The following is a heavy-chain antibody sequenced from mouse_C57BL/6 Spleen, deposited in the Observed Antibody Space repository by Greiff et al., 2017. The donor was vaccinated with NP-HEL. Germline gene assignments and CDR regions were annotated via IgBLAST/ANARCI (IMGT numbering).Heavy chain of an antibody. CDR1: GYTFTSYG. CDR3: ARHGSRSYFDY. D-gene: IGHD1-1*01. V-gene: IGHV1-81*01. J-gene: IGHJ2*01. Sequence: QVQLQQSGAELARPGASVKLSCKASGYTFTSYGISWVKQRTGQGLEWIGEIYPRSGNTYYNEKFKGKATLTADKSSSTAYMELRSLTSEDSAVYFCARHGSRSYFDYWGKGTTLTVSS. CDR2: IYPRSGNT.